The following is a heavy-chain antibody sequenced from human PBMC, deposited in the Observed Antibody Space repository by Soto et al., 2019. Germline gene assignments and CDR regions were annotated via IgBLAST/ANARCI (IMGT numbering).Heavy chain of an antibody. V-gene: IGHV4-39*01. CDR2: VYYSGNA. CDR1: GGSGNSISFY. CDR3: GRQSEYSSSSAPYYGMDV. D-gene: IGHD6-6*01. J-gene: IGHJ6*02. Sequence: SETLSLTCNVSGGSGNSISFYWFWIRHPPGKGLEWIGNVYYSGNAYYNPSLNSRVTISVDTSKNQFSLRLRSVTAADTAIYYCGRQSEYSSSSAPYYGMDVWGQGTTVTVSS.